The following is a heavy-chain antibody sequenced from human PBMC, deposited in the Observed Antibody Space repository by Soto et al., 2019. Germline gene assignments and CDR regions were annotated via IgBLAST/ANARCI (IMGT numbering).Heavy chain of an antibody. CDR2: ISAYNGNT. CDR3: ARGTVGYSGSGYDSFRYYYGLDV. J-gene: IGHJ6*02. V-gene: IGHV1-18*01. CDR1: GSTFTSYG. Sequence: QVQLVQSGAEVKKPGSSVKVSCKASGSTFTSYGISWVRQAPGQGLEWMGWISAYNGNTNYAQKRQGRVTMTTDTSTSTAYMELRSLRSDDTAVYYCARGTVGYSGSGYDSFRYYYGLDVWGQGTTVTVSS. D-gene: IGHD6-13*01.